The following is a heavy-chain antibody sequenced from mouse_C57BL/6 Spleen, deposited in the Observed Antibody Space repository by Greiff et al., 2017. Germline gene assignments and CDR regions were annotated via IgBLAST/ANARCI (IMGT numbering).Heavy chain of an antibody. Sequence: EVQGVESGGGLVKPGGSLKLSCAASGFTFSDYGMHWVRQAPEKGLEWVAYISSGSSTIYYADTVKGRFTISRDNAKNTLFLQMTSLRSEDTAMYYCARRALITTVVAYYFDYWGQGTTLTVSS. CDR2: ISSGSSTI. CDR3: ARRALITTVVAYYFDY. V-gene: IGHV5-17*01. D-gene: IGHD1-1*01. CDR1: GFTFSDYG. J-gene: IGHJ2*01.